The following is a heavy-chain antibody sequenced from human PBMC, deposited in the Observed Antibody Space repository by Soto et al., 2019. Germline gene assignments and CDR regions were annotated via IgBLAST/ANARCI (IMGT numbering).Heavy chain of an antibody. CDR1: GFTFSSYC. D-gene: IGHD3-22*01. J-gene: IGHJ3*02. Sequence: XVSLRLSCAASGFTFSSYCMHWVRQAPGKGLVWVSRINGDGSTTSYADSVKGRFTISRDNAKNTLNLQMNSLRAEDTAVYYCARADSSGYYYVKAFDIWGQRTLVTVSS. CDR2: INGDGSTT. CDR3: ARADSSGYYYVKAFDI. V-gene: IGHV3-74*01.